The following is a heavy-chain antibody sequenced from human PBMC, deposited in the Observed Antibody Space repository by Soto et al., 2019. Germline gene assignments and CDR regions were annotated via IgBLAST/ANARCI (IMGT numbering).Heavy chain of an antibody. V-gene: IGHV3-33*01. CDR1: GFTFSSYG. D-gene: IGHD4-17*01. CDR3: ARGLRVTTVVTGFYGMDV. Sequence: GGSLRLSCAASGFTFSSYGMHWVRQAPGKGLEWVAVIWYDGSNKYYADSVKGRFTISRDNSKNTLYLQMNSLRAEDTAVYYCARGLRVTTVVTGFYGMDVWGQGTTVTVSS. J-gene: IGHJ6*02. CDR2: IWYDGSNK.